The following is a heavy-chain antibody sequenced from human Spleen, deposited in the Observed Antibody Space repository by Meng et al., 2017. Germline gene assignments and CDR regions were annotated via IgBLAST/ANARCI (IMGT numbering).Heavy chain of an antibody. CDR2: TYYRSKWYN. D-gene: IGHD3-10*01. Sequence: QLWPSGPGVVNTSQTLSPSCALSGDSVSGTMSAWNWIRQSPSRGLEWLGRTYYRSKWYNDYAVSVKSRITINPDTSKNHFSLQLNSVTPEDTAVYYCARGPGILNYWGQGTLVTVSS. J-gene: IGHJ4*02. CDR3: ARGPGILNY. V-gene: IGHV6-1*01. CDR1: GDSVSGTMSA.